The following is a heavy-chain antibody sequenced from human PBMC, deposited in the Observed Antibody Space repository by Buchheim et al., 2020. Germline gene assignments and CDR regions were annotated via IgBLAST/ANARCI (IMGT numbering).Heavy chain of an antibody. Sequence: EVQLLESGGGLVQPGGSLRLSCAASGFTFSSYAMSWVRQAPGKGLEWVSAISGSGGSTYYADSVKGRFTISRDNSKNTLSLQMNSLRAEDTAVYYCAKDPVVWFGELSYYFDYWGQGTL. J-gene: IGHJ4*02. D-gene: IGHD3-10*01. CDR1: GFTFSSYA. CDR3: AKDPVVWFGELSYYFDY. CDR2: ISGSGGST. V-gene: IGHV3-23*01.